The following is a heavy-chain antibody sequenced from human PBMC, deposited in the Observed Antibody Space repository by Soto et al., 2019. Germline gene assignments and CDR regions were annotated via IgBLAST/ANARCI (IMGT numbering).Heavy chain of an antibody. CDR2: VYCSGTT. CDR1: GGSIHSYW. V-gene: IGHV4-4*07. D-gene: IGHD3-10*01. Sequence: ATGTLYITSSVSGGSIHSYWWSWIGWPAWKGLEWIGRVYCSGTTDYNPPLNSRATMSAEKSKNQFSMKLSSVTAADTAVYYCARDIGSYAYGEGYWGQGIQVTVS. CDR3: ARDIGSYAYGEGY. J-gene: IGHJ4*02.